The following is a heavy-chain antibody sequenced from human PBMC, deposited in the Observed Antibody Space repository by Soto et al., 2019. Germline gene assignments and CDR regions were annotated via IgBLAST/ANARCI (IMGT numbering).Heavy chain of an antibody. CDR2: ISAYNGNT. Sequence: QVQLVQSGAEVKKPGASVKVSCKASGYTFTSYGISWVRQAPGQGLEWMGWISAYNGNTNYAQKLQGRVTMTTDTSTITAYMELRSLRSDDTAVYYCARERAYYDISREVAFDIWGQGTMVTVSS. CDR1: GYTFTSYG. D-gene: IGHD3-22*01. V-gene: IGHV1-18*01. J-gene: IGHJ3*02. CDR3: ARERAYYDISREVAFDI.